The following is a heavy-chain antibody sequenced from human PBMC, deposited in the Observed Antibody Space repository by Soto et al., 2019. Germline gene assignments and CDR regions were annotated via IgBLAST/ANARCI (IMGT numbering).Heavy chain of an antibody. Sequence: EVQLLESGGGLVQPGGSLRLSCAASGFTLTSCAMSWVRQTPGKGLEWVSALGRSGGATYYADSVKGRFTISRDTSTNTLYLQMTNLRADDTAIYYCAKGEMATIRNSFEPWGQGTLVTVSS. CDR1: GFTLTSCA. V-gene: IGHV3-23*01. J-gene: IGHJ5*02. CDR2: LGRSGGAT. D-gene: IGHD5-12*01. CDR3: AKGEMATIRNSFEP.